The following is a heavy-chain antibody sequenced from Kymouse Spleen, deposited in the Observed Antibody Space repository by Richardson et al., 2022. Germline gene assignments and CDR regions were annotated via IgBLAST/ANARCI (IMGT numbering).Heavy chain of an antibody. V-gene: IGHV3-30*18. CDR1: GFTFSSYG. CDR3: AKEDWNYGNYYGMDV. CDR2: ISYDGSNK. D-gene: IGHD1-7*01. J-gene: IGHJ6*02. Sequence: QVQLVESGGGVVQPGRSLRLSCAASGFTFSSYGMHWVRQAPGKGLEWVAVISYDGSNKYYADSVKGRFTISRDNSKNTLYLQMNSLRAEDTAVYYCAKEDWNYGNYYGMDVWGQGTTVTVSS.